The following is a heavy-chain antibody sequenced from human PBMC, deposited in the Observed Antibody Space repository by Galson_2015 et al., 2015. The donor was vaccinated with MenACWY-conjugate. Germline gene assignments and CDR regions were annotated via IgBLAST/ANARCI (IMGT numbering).Heavy chain of an antibody. V-gene: IGHV3-48*02. CDR3: GRDNNWAVDF. Sequence: SLRLSCAASGFTFSTYNMHWVRQAPGKGLEWLSFIVSGTGSTIHYTDSVKGRFTISRDNAKNSLYLQMNSLRDEDTALYYCGRDNNWAVDFWGPGTLVTASS. CDR1: GFTFSTYN. J-gene: IGHJ4*02. CDR2: IVSGTGSTI. D-gene: IGHD5-24*01.